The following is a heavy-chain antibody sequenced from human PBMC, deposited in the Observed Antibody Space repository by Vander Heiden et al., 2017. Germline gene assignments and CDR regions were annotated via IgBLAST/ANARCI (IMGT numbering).Heavy chain of an antibody. CDR1: GFTVSSNH. Sequence: EVQLVESGGGLIQPGGSLRLSCAASGFTVSSNHMSWVSQAPGKGLEWVSVIYSGGSTYYADSVKGRFTIARDNSKNTLYLQMNSLRAEDTAVYYWARDLYQLLSLGGMDVWGQGTTVTVSS. J-gene: IGHJ6*02. D-gene: IGHD2-2*01. V-gene: IGHV3-53*01. CDR3: ARDLYQLLSLGGMDV. CDR2: IYSGGST.